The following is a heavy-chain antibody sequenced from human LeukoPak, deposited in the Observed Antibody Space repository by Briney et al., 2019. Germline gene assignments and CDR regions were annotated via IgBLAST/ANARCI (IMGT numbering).Heavy chain of an antibody. J-gene: IGHJ6*02. CDR1: GYTFTSYG. CDR2: ISAYNGNT. Sequence: ASVKVSCMASGYTFTSYGISWVRQAPGQGLEWVGWISAYNGNTNYAEKLQGRVTMTTDKSTSTAYMELRSLRSDDTAVYYCARDAYDILSHGMDVWGQGTTVTVSS. V-gene: IGHV1-18*01. CDR3: ARDAYDILSHGMDV. D-gene: IGHD3-9*01.